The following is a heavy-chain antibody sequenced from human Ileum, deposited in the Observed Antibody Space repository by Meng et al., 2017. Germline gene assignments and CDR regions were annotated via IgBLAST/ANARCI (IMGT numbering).Heavy chain of an antibody. Sequence: VQLQGWGPGLVRLSGTLSLICTVSGGSVSRAGYQWGWIRQPPGKGLEWIGYASTNYNPSLKSRVTISLDTSRNQFSLSLSSVTAADTAVYYCARDHMGSLDYWGQGILVTVSS. CDR2: AST. CDR3: ARDHMGSLDY. V-gene: IGHV4-61*08. D-gene: IGHD1-26*01. J-gene: IGHJ4*02. CDR1: GGSVSRAGYQ.